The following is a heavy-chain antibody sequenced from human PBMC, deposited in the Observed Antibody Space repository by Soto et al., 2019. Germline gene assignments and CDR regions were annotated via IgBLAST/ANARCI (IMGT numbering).Heavy chain of an antibody. D-gene: IGHD2-8*01. CDR3: ARVVMIPQPPTLIDY. V-gene: IGHV4-59*01. CDR1: GGSISSDY. CDR2: IYYSGST. Sequence: SETLALTCTVSGGSISSDYWSWIRQPPGKGLEWIGYIYYSGSTNYNPSLKSRVTISVDTSKNQFSLKLSSVTAADTAVYYCARVVMIPQPPTLIDYWGPGTLVTVSS. J-gene: IGHJ4*02.